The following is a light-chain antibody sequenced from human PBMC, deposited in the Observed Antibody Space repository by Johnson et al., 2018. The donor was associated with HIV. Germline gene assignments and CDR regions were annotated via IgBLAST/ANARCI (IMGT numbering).Light chain of an antibody. CDR1: SSNIGNNY. V-gene: IGLV1-51*02. Sequence: HSVLSQPPSVSAAPGQKVTISCSGSSSNIGNNYVSWYQQLPGTAPKLLIYEDNKRPSGIPDRFSGSKSGTSAALDIAGLQPGYEADYYCGTWDSSLTVGVFGSGTKVTVL. J-gene: IGLJ1*01. CDR3: GTWDSSLTVGV. CDR2: EDN.